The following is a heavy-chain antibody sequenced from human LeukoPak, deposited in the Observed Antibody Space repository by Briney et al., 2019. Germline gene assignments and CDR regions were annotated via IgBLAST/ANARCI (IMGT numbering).Heavy chain of an antibody. J-gene: IGHJ4*02. V-gene: IGHV4-34*01. CDR2: INHSGGT. CDR3: ARGRGYSYGSHYYFDY. Sequence: PSETLSLTCAVYGGSFSGYYWSWIRQPPGKGLEWIGEINHSGGTNYNPSLKSRVTISVDTSKNQFSLKLSSVTAADTAVYYCARGRGYSYGSHYYFDYWGQGTLVTVSS. D-gene: IGHD5-18*01. CDR1: GGSFSGYY.